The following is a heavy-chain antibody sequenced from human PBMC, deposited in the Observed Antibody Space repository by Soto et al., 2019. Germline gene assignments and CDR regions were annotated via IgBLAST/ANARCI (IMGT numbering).Heavy chain of an antibody. D-gene: IGHD6-19*01. J-gene: IGHJ4*02. CDR3: ARSVEGHFDY. V-gene: IGHV3-48*02. CDR1: GFRFNIYS. CDR2: ITSDTNTI. Sequence: EVQLVESGGGLVQPGGSLRLSCAASGFRFNIYSMNWVRQAPGKGLEWSAYITSDTNTIKYADSVKGRFTISRDNARNLVYLHMNSLRDEDTAVYYCARSVEGHFDYWGQGTVITVSS.